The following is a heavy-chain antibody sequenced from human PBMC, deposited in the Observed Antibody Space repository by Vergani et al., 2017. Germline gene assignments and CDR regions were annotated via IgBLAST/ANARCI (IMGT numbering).Heavy chain of an antibody. Sequence: QVQLQQWGAGLLKPSETLSLTCAVYGGSFSGYYWSWIRQPPGKGLEWIGEINHSGSTNYHPSLKSRVTISVDTSKNQFSLKLSSVTAADTAVYYCARVSLRRDGRNWFDPGGEGRLVTVSS. CDR1: GGSFSGYY. V-gene: IGHV4-34*01. J-gene: IGHJ5*02. CDR2: INHSGST. CDR3: ARVSLRRDGRNWFDP. D-gene: IGHD5-24*01.